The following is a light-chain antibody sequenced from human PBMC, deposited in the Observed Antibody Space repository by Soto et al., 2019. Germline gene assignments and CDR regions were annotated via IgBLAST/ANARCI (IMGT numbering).Light chain of an antibody. CDR3: QPYNEGPT. CDR1: QSVNIN. V-gene: IGKV3-15*01. Sequence: EIVMTQSPATLSVSPGERVTLSCRASQSVNINLAWYQQKVGQAPRLLIYTASTRATGVPARFSGSGSGTDFTLTIVIQEADDVPVYYYQPYNEGPTFGPGTNVDIK. CDR2: TAS. J-gene: IGKJ3*01.